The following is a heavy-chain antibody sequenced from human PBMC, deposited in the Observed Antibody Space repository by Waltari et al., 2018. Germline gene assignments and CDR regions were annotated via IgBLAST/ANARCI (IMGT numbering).Heavy chain of an antibody. Sequence: QVQLVQSGAEVKKPGSSVKVSCKASGGTFSSYTISWVRQAPGQGLEWMGRIIPILGIANYAQKFQGRVTITADKSTSTAYMELSSLRSEDTAVYYCAREEGATVVTPMDYWGQGTLVTVSS. CDR3: AREEGATVVTPMDY. J-gene: IGHJ4*02. V-gene: IGHV1-69*08. CDR2: IIPILGIA. D-gene: IGHD4-17*01. CDR1: GGTFSSYT.